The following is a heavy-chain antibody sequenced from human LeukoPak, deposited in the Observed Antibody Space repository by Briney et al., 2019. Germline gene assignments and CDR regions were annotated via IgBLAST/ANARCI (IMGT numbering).Heavy chain of an antibody. J-gene: IGHJ4*02. CDR3: ARPVGNGDYDPYYFDY. Sequence: ASVKVSCKASGGTFSSYAISWVRQAPGQGLEWMGGIIPIFGTANYAQKFQGRVTITADESTSTAYMELSSLRSEDTAVYYCARPVGNGDYDPYYFDYWGQGTLVTVSS. V-gene: IGHV1-69*01. CDR2: IIPIFGTA. CDR1: GGTFSSYA. D-gene: IGHD4-17*01.